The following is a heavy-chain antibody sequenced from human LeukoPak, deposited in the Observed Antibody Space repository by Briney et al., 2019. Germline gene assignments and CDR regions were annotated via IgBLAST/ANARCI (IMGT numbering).Heavy chain of an antibody. CDR3: VRSLGYCSGGSCYSVLRGWFVP. D-gene: IGHD2-15*01. V-gene: IGHV4-39*01. Sequence: PSETLSLTCTVSGGSISSSSYYWGWIRQPPGKGLEWIGSIYYSGSTYYNPSLKSRVTISVDTSKNQFSLKLSSVTAADTAVYHCVRSLGYCSGGSCYSVLRGWFVPWGQGTLVTVSS. CDR1: GGSISSSSYY. CDR2: IYYSGST. J-gene: IGHJ5*02.